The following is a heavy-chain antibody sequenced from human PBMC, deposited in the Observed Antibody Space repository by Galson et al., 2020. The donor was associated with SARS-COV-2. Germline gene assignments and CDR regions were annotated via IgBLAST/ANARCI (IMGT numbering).Heavy chain of an antibody. J-gene: IGHJ4*02. CDR1: GGSISSYY. D-gene: IGHD1-26*01. V-gene: IGHV4-59*08. CDR2: IYYSGST. CDR3: ARLTGLVGATRNFDY. Sequence: ETSETLSLTCTVSGGSISSYYWSWIRQPPGQGLEWIGYIYYSGSTNYNPSLKSRVTISVDTSKNQFSLKLSSVTAADTAVYYCARLTGLVGATRNFDYWGQGTLVTVSS.